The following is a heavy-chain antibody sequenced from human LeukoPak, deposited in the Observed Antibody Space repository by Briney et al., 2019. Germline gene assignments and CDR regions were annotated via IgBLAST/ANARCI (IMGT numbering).Heavy chain of an antibody. J-gene: IGHJ4*02. D-gene: IGHD3-22*01. CDR2: IYSGGST. V-gene: IGHV3-66*01. Sequence: PGGSLRLSCAASGFTVSSNYMSWVRQAPGKGLEWVSVIYSGGSTYYADSVKGRFTISRDNSKNTLYLQMNSLRAEDTAVYYCARDIRAYDSSGYSVYWGQGTLVTVSS. CDR3: ARDIRAYDSSGYSVY. CDR1: GFTVSSNY.